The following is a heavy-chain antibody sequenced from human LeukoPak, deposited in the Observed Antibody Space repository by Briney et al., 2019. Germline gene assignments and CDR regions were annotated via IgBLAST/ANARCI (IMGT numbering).Heavy chain of an antibody. V-gene: IGHV4-59*01. CDR1: GDPISTYY. D-gene: IGHD3-10*01. CDR2: IYYRVTS. CDR3: ARAVGGDGSGSL. Sequence: SETLSLTCTVSGDPISTYYWSWIRQPPGKGLEWIGYIYYRVTSDYNPSLKSRVTMSVDMSTRQISLKLSSVTAADTAVYYCARAVGGDGSGSLWGPGTLVTVSS. J-gene: IGHJ4*02.